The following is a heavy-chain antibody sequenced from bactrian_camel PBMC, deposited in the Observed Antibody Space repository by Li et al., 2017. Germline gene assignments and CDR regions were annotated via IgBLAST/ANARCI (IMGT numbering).Heavy chain of an antibody. J-gene: IGHJ4*01. Sequence: QLVESGGGLVQPGGSLKLSCEAPGFLFSSYYMSWVRQAPGKALEWVSSIYTVGSITYYADSVKGRFTISKDNANNTLYLRMNSLKPEDTAMYYCAARAGTCPGLGSASFDLWGPGTQVTVS. CDR3: AARAGTCPGLGSASFDL. CDR1: GFLFSSYY. CDR2: IYTVGSIT. D-gene: IGHD6*01. V-gene: IGHV3-2*01.